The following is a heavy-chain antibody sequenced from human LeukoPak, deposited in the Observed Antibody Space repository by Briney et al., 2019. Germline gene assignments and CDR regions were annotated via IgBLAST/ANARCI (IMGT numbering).Heavy chain of an antibody. J-gene: IGHJ4*02. CDR2: ISSSGSTI. Sequence: GGSLRLSCAAPGFTFSDYYMSWIRQARGKGLEWVSYISSSGSTIYYADSVKGRFTISRDNAKNSLYLQMNSLRAEDTAVYYCARDCSSTSCYRTLDYWGQGTLVTVSS. CDR3: ARDCSSTSCYRTLDY. V-gene: IGHV3-11*04. D-gene: IGHD2-2*01. CDR1: GFTFSDYY.